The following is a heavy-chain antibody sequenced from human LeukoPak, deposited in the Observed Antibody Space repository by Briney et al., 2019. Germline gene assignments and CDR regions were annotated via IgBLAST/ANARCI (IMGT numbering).Heavy chain of an antibody. V-gene: IGHV3-48*03. CDR3: ARDPEYSYDYYFDY. CDR1: GFTFSSYE. D-gene: IGHD5-18*01. CDR2: IGNSGSPI. J-gene: IGHJ4*02. Sequence: GGSLRLSCAASGFTFSSYEMNWVRQAPGKGLEWVSYIGNSGSPIYYADSVKGRFTISGDNAMNSLYLQMNSLRAEDTAVYYCARDPEYSYDYYFDYWGQGTLVTVSS.